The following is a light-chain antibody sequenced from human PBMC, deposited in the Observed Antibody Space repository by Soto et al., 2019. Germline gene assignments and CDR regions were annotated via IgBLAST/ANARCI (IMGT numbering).Light chain of an antibody. J-gene: IGKJ1*01. CDR1: QGISSY. CDR2: AAS. Sequence: IQLPQSPSSLSASVGDSVTITCRASQGISSYLAWYQQKPGKAPKLLIHAASTLQSGVPSRFSGSGSGTEFTLTISSLQPEEFATYYCQQLNNYPRTFGQGTKVDIK. V-gene: IGKV1-9*01. CDR3: QQLNNYPRT.